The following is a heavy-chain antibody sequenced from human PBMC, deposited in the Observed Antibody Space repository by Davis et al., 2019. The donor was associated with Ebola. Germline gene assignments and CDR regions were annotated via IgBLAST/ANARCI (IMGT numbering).Heavy chain of an antibody. Sequence: SETLSLTCTVSGASISSRSYYWGWIRQPPGKGLEWVGSFSYGDNTHYYNPSLRSRVTISDDTSRNQFSLKLSSVTAADTAVYYCARRLELLQGVWDYYLDYWGQGILVTVSS. J-gene: IGHJ4*02. D-gene: IGHD1-7*01. V-gene: IGHV4-39*07. CDR3: ARRLELLQGVWDYYLDY. CDR1: GASISSRSYY. CDR2: FSYGDNTH.